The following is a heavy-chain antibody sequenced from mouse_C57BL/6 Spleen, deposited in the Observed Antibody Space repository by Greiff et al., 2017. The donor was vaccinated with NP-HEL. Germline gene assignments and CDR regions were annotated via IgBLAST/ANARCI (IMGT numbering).Heavy chain of an antibody. V-gene: IGHV1-64*01. D-gene: IGHD1-1*01. Sequence: QVQLQQPGAELVKPGASVKLSCKASGYTFTSYWMHWVKQRPGQGLEWIGMIHPNSGSTNYNEKFKSKATLTVDKSSSTAYMQLSSLTSEDSAVYYCARPYGSSWGFAYWGQGTLVTVSA. CDR3: ARPYGSSWGFAY. CDR2: IHPNSGST. J-gene: IGHJ3*01. CDR1: GYTFTSYW.